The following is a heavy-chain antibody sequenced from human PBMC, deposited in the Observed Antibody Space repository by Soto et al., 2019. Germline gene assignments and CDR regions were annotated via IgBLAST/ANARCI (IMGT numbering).Heavy chain of an antibody. Sequence: ASVKVSCKASGYTFTSHYAHWVRQAPGQGLEWMAIFNPRNLGTMYAPNFQGRVTLTWDTSTNTVYMELSSLRSEDTAVYYCVREAYKEGNPFYYCGQGTPVTVYS. J-gene: IGHJ4*02. D-gene: IGHD2-21*01. CDR3: VREAYKEGNPFYY. V-gene: IGHV1-46*01. CDR1: GYTFTSHY. CDR2: FNPRNLGT.